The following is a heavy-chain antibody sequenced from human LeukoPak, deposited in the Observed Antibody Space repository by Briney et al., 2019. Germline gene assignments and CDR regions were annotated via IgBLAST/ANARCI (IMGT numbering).Heavy chain of an antibody. V-gene: IGHV3-7*05. Sequence: TGGSLRLSCVASGLTFNTYSMSWVRQAPGKGLEWVANIKEDGSEKYYVDSVKGRFTISRDNAKNSLYLQMNSLRAEDTAVYYCARDRVTMVRGVNYYFDYWGQGTLVTVSS. D-gene: IGHD3-10*01. CDR1: GLTFNTYS. CDR2: IKEDGSEK. J-gene: IGHJ4*02. CDR3: ARDRVTMVRGVNYYFDY.